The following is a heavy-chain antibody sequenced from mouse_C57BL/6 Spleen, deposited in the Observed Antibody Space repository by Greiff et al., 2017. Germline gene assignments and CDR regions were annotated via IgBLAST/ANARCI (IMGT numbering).Heavy chain of an antibody. D-gene: IGHD1-1*01. V-gene: IGHV5-12*01. CDR3: ARHERGSSYGCAY. CDR2: ISNGGGST. Sequence: EVKLMESGGGLVQPGGSLKLSCAASGFTFSDYYMYWVRQTPEKRLEWVAYISNGGGSTYYPDTVKGRFTISRDNAKNTLYLQMSRLKSEDTAMYYCARHERGSSYGCAYWGQGTLVTVSA. J-gene: IGHJ3*01. CDR1: GFTFSDYY.